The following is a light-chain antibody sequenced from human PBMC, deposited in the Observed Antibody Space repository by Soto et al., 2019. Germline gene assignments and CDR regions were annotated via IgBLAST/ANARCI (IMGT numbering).Light chain of an antibody. Sequence: EIVMTQSPATLSVSPGERATLSCRASQSVATNLAWYQQKPGQPHRLLIYGASTRATGIPARFSGSGSGTEFTLTIRSLQSVDFAVYSCQQYNNWPWTFGQGTKVDIK. CDR2: GAS. CDR3: QQYNNWPWT. CDR1: QSVATN. J-gene: IGKJ1*01. V-gene: IGKV3-15*01.